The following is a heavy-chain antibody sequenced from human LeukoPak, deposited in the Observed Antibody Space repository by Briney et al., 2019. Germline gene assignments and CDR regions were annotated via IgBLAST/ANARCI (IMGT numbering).Heavy chain of an antibody. V-gene: IGHV3-48*01. CDR1: GFPFSTYS. CDR3: ARDFRGSYTGADY. D-gene: IGHD1-26*01. Sequence: GGSLRLSCAASGFPFSTYSMNWVRQAPGKGLEWVSYISSSSSNIFYADSVKGRFTISRDNAKNSLYLQMNSLRAEDTALYYCARDFRGSYTGADYWGQGTLVTVSS. CDR2: ISSSSSNI. J-gene: IGHJ4*02.